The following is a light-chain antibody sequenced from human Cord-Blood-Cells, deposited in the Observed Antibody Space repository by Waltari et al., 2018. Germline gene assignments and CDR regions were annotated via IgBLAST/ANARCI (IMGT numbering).Light chain of an antibody. CDR2: DVS. Sequence: QSALTQPRSVSGSPGQSVTISCTGTSSDVGGYNYVSWYQQHPGKAPKLMIYDVSKRPSGIPDRFSGSSSGNTASLTITGAQAEDEADYYCNSRDSSGNSWVFGGGTKLTVL. V-gene: IGLV2-11*01. CDR1: SSDVGGYNY. CDR3: NSRDSSGNSWV. J-gene: IGLJ3*02.